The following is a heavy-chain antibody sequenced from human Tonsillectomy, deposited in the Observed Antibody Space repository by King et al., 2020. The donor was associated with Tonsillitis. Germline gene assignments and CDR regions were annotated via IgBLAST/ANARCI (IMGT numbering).Heavy chain of an antibody. Sequence: LQLQESGPGLVKPSETLSLTCTVSGDSITNYYWSWIRQPPGKGLEWIGYIDYSGSTNYNPSLKSRVTMSVDTSKNQFSQKVNSVTAGDTAVYYCARHLNPYWYFDLWGRGTLVTVSS. V-gene: IGHV4-59*08. CDR3: ARHLNPYWYFDL. CDR1: GDSITNYY. J-gene: IGHJ2*01. CDR2: IDYSGST.